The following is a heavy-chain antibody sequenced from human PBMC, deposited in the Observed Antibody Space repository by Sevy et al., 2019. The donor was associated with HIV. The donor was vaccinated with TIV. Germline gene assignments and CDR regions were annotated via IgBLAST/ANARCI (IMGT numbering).Heavy chain of an antibody. CDR1: GFTFSSYA. J-gene: IGHJ6*02. Sequence: GGSLRLSCTASGFTFSSYAMSWVRQAPGKGLEWVSAISGSGGSTYYADSVKGRFTISRDNSKNTLYLQMNSLRAEDTAVYYCAKVAVAGPHGNGMDVWGQGTTVTVSS. CDR2: ISGSGGST. V-gene: IGHV3-23*01. CDR3: AKVAVAGPHGNGMDV. D-gene: IGHD6-19*01.